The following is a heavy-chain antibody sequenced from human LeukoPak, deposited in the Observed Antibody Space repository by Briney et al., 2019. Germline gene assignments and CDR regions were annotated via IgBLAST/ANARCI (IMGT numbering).Heavy chain of an antibody. CDR1: GYTFTGYY. CDR2: INPNGGGT. Sequence: ASVKVSCKASGYTFTGYYMHWVRQAPGQGLEWMGWINPNGGGTNYAQKFQGRVTMTRDTSISTAYMELSRLRSDDTAVYYCARERYDILTGSYYYGMDVWGQGTTVTVSS. D-gene: IGHD3-9*01. J-gene: IGHJ6*02. CDR3: ARERYDILTGSYYYGMDV. V-gene: IGHV1-2*02.